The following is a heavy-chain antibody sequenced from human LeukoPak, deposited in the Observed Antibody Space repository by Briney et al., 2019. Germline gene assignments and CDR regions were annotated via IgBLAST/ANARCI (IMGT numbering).Heavy chain of an antibody. Sequence: ASVKVSCKASGYTFTSYGISRVRQAPGQGLEWMGWISAYNGNTNYAQKLQGRVTMTTDTSTSTAYMELRSLRSDDTAVYYCAREKRRYNWNYFHDYWGQGTLVTVSS. J-gene: IGHJ4*02. V-gene: IGHV1-18*01. CDR2: ISAYNGNT. CDR3: AREKRRYNWNYFHDY. D-gene: IGHD1-7*01. CDR1: GYTFTSYG.